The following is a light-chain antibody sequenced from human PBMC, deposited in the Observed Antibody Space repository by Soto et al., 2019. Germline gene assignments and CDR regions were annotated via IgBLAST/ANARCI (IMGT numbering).Light chain of an antibody. CDR3: SSYTGSSTLYV. J-gene: IGLJ1*01. V-gene: IGLV2-14*01. CDR1: SIDVGGYNY. CDR2: DVS. Sequence: QSALTQPASVSGSPGQSITISCTGTSIDVGGYNYVSWYQQHPGKVPKLMIYDVSNRPSGVSNRFSGSKSGNTASLTISGLQAEDEADYYCSSYTGSSTLYVFGTGTKLTVL.